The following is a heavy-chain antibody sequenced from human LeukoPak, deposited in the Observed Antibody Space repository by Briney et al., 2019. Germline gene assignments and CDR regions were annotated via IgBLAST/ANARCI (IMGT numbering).Heavy chain of an antibody. CDR2: IYYSGST. CDR3: ARLKYSSSWGDY. D-gene: IGHD6-13*01. Sequence: SETLSLTCTVSGGSISSSSYYWGWIRQPPGKGLEWIGSIYYSGSTYYNPSLKSRVTIPVDTSKNQFSLKLSSVTAADTAVYYCARLKYSSSWGDYWGQGTLVTVSS. CDR1: GGSISSSSYY. V-gene: IGHV4-39*01. J-gene: IGHJ4*02.